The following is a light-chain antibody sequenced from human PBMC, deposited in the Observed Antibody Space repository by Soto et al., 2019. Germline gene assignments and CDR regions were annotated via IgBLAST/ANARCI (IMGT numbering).Light chain of an antibody. CDR1: SSNIGAGYD. V-gene: IGLV1-40*01. CDR2: AYN. CDR3: QSYDNSLSYV. J-gene: IGLJ1*01. Sequence: QSALTQPPSVSGAPGQRVTISCTGNSSNIGAGYDVHWYQQLPETAPRLLIFAYNNRPSGVPDRFSGSKSGTSASLAITGLQAEDEADYYCQSYDNSLSYVFGPGTKLTVL.